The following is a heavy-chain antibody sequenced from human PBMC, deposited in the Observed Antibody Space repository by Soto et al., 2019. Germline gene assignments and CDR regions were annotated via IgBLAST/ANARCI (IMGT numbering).Heavy chain of an antibody. CDR1: GGSISSYY. V-gene: IGHV4-59*08. D-gene: IGHD3-9*01. J-gene: IGHJ6*02. CDR2: IYYSGST. CDR3: ARHNTILSWVNV. Sequence: SETLSLTCTVSGGSISSYYWSWIRQPPGKGLEWIGYIYYSGSTNYNPSLKSRVTISVDTSKNQFSLKLSSVTAADTAVYYCARHNTILSWVNVWGQGTTVTVSS.